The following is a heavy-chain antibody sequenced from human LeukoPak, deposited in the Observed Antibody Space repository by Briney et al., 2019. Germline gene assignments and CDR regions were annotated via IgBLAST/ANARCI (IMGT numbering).Heavy chain of an antibody. Sequence: SETLSLTCTVSGGSISSYYWRWIRQPAGKGLEWIGRIYTSGSTNYNPSLKSRVTISVDTSKNQFSLKLSSVTAADTAVYYCARVAVAGTFSDYWGQGTLVTVSS. CDR2: IYTSGST. V-gene: IGHV4-4*07. D-gene: IGHD6-19*01. J-gene: IGHJ4*02. CDR1: GGSISSYY. CDR3: ARVAVAGTFSDY.